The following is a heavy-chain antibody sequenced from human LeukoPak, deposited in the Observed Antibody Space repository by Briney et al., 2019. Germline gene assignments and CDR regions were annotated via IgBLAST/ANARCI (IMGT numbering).Heavy chain of an antibody. CDR2: INPSGGST. D-gene: IGHD4-17*01. J-gene: IGHJ6*03. V-gene: IGHV1-46*01. CDR3: ARSVRTVTTFAPYYMDV. CDR1: GYTFTSYY. Sequence: ASVKVSCKASGYTFTSYYMHWVRQAPGQGLEWMGIINPSGGSTSYAQKFQGRVTMTRDMSTSTVYMELSSLRSEDTAVYYCARSVRTVTTFAPYYMDVWGKGTKVTVSS.